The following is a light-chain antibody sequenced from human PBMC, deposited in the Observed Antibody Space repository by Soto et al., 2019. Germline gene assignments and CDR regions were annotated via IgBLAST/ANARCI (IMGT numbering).Light chain of an antibody. CDR1: QSFGAF. CDR3: QQSYSSRIT. J-gene: IGKJ5*01. Sequence: DVKRTHSPSPLLPSEGDRVPILSRPSQSFGAFLNWYQQKPGKAPKLLIYAASNLQSGVPSRFSGSGSGSDFTLTISSLQPEDFATYYCQQSYSSRITFGQGTRLEIK. CDR2: AAS. V-gene: IGKV1-39*01.